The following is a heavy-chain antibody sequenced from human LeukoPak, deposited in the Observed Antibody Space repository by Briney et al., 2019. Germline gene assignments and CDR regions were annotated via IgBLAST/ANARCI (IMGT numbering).Heavy chain of an antibody. CDR3: LGCCSGGSCYSRSTRGGQDAFDI. Sequence: SETLSLTCTVSGGSISSSSYYWGWIRQPPGKGLEWIGSIYYSGSTYYNPSLKSRVTISVDTSKNQFSLKLSSVTAADTAVYYCLGCCSGGSCYSRSTRGGQDAFDIWGQGTMVTVSS. J-gene: IGHJ3*02. CDR1: GGSISSSSYY. V-gene: IGHV4-39*01. D-gene: IGHD2-15*01. CDR2: IYYSGST.